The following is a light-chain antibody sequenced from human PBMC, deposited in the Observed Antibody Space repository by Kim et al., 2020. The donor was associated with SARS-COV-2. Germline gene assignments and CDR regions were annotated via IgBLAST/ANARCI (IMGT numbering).Light chain of an antibody. CDR3: QAWDSSTGGV. Sequence: VSPGQTDSITCSGDKLGDKYACWYQQKPGQSPVLVIYQDSKRPSGIPERFSGSNSGNTATLTISGTQAMDEADYYCQAWDSSTGGVFGGGTQLTVL. J-gene: IGLJ3*02. V-gene: IGLV3-1*01. CDR1: KLGDKY. CDR2: QDS.